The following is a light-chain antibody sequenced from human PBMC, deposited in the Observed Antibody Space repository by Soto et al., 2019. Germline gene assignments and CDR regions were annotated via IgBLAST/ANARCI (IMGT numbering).Light chain of an antibody. J-gene: IGKJ4*01. V-gene: IGKV3-11*01. CDR1: QSVSTY. CDR3: QHCNNWAPGDA. Sequence: EIVLTQSPATLSLSPGERATLSCRASQSVSTYLAWYQQKPGQAPRLLIYGASNRATGIPARFSGSGSATDFTLTISSLEPEDFAVYYCQHCNNWAPGDAFAGGTKVDI. CDR2: GAS.